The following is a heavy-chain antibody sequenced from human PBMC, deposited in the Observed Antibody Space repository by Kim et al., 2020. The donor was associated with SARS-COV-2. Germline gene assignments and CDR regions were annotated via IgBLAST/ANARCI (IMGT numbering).Heavy chain of an antibody. V-gene: IGHV3-11*01. CDR1: GFTFSDYY. CDR3: ARPHYYDILTGYTHYYFDC. J-gene: IGHJ4*02. CDR2: ISSSGSTI. Sequence: GGSLRLSCAASGFTFSDYYMSWIRQAPGKGLEWVSYISSSGSTIYYADSVKGRFTISRDNAKNSLYLQINSLRAEDTAVYYCARPHYYDILTGYTHYYFDCWGQGTLVTVSS. D-gene: IGHD3-9*01.